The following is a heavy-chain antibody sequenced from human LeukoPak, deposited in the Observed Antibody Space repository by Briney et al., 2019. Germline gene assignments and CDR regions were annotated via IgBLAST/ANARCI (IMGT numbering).Heavy chain of an antibody. V-gene: IGHV3-7*01. D-gene: IGHD6-19*01. Sequence: GGFLRLSCAASGFTFSNYWMIWVRQAPGQGLEWVANIKQDGSDKSYVDSVKGRFTISRDNAKNSLYLQMNSLRVEDTAVYYCARARTSGDEALAGNYWGQGTLVTVSS. CDR1: GFTFSNYW. J-gene: IGHJ4*02. CDR3: ARARTSGDEALAGNY. CDR2: IKQDGSDK.